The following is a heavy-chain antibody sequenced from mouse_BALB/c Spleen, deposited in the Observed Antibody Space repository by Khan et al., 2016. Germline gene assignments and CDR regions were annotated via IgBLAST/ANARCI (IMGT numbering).Heavy chain of an antibody. CDR3: ARDGSTPRYYGMDY. J-gene: IGHJ4*01. CDR2: IRNKANGFTT. Sequence: EVELVESGGGLVQPGGSLRLSCTTSGFTFTDYYMSWVRQPPGKALEWLVFIRNKANGFTTEYSASVKGRFTISRDNSQSILYLQMNTLRAEDSATYCCARDGSTPRYYGMDYWGQGISVTVSS. CDR1: GFTFTDYY. V-gene: IGHV7-3*02.